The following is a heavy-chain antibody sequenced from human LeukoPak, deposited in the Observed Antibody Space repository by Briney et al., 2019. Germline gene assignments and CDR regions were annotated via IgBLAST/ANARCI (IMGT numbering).Heavy chain of an antibody. CDR2: INQSGST. D-gene: IGHD5-24*01. J-gene: IGHJ4*02. CDR3: ARGVKRWLKPGSFDY. V-gene: IGHV4-34*01. Sequence: PSETLSLTCAVYGGSFSGYYWSWLRQPPGKGLEWIGEINQSGSTNYNPSLKSRVTISVDTSKNQFSLKLSSVTAADTAVYYCARGVKRWLKPGSFDYWGQGTLVTVSS. CDR1: GGSFSGYY.